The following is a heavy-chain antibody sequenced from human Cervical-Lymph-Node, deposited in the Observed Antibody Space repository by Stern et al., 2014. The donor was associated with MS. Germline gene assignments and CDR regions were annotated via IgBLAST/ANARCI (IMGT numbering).Heavy chain of an antibody. J-gene: IGHJ4*02. V-gene: IGHV2-70*01. CDR2: LDWDVDK. Sequence: ESGPALVKPTQTLTLTCTFSGFSLSTTGMCLSWIRQPPGKALEWLALLDWDVDKYYSTALKTRLTISKDTSKNQWVLTMTNMAPLDTATYFCVRAREGYYFDYWGQGIPVTVSS. CDR1: GFSLSTTGMC. CDR3: VRAREGYYFDY. D-gene: IGHD2-21*01.